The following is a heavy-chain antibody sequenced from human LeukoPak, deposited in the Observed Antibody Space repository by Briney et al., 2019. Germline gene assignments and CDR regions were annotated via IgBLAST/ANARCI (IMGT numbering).Heavy chain of an antibody. CDR2: IIPILGIA. J-gene: IGHJ4*02. CDR3: ARDPHRLYDFWSGYFDY. CDR1: GGTFSSYA. D-gene: IGHD3-3*01. Sequence: ASVKVSCKASGGTFSSYAISWVRQAPGQGLEWRGRIIPILGIANYAQKFQGRVTITADKSTSTAYMEMSSLRSEDTAVYYCARDPHRLYDFWSGYFDYWGQGTLVTVSS. V-gene: IGHV1-69*04.